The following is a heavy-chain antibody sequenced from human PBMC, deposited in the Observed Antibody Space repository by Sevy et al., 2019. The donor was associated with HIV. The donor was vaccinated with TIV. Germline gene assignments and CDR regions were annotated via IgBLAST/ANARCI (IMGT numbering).Heavy chain of an antibody. D-gene: IGHD3-22*01. CDR1: GFTVSNSY. Sequence: GGFLRLSCAASGFTVSNSYMSWVRQAPGKGLEWISIIYSGVTTSYADSVRGRFTISRDNSKNTLSLQMNSLRAEDTAVYYCAGLSVYYYDSSGYYTTGNAFDIWGQGTMVTVSS. CDR3: AGLSVYYYDSSGYYTTGNAFDI. V-gene: IGHV3-53*01. J-gene: IGHJ3*02. CDR2: IYSGVTT.